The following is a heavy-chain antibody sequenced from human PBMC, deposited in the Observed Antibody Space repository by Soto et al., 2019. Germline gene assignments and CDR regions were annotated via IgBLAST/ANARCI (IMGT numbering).Heavy chain of an antibody. D-gene: IGHD1-26*01. CDR1: GYTFTNYV. Sequence: HVQLVQSGGEVKKPGASVKVSCKPSGYTFTNYVISWVRQAPGQGLEYMGWISPFNGNTKYAQKFQGRVTPTTETSTRTAYMELRSLINDDTAVYYCARDAGSESYLAYWGQGTLVSVSS. V-gene: IGHV1-18*01. CDR3: ARDAGSESYLAY. CDR2: ISPFNGNT. J-gene: IGHJ4*02.